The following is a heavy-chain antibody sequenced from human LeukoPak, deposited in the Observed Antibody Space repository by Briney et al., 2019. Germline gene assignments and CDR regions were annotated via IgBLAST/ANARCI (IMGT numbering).Heavy chain of an antibody. CDR3: ARAYYYDSSGYARLDY. CDR2: IIPIFGTA. CDR1: GYTFSSYG. Sequence: SVKVSCKASGYTFSSYGISWVRQAPGQGLEWMGGIIPIFGTANYAQKFQGRVTITADESTSTAYMELSSLRSEDTAVYYCARAYYYDSSGYARLDYWGQGTLVTVSS. D-gene: IGHD3-22*01. V-gene: IGHV1-69*13. J-gene: IGHJ4*02.